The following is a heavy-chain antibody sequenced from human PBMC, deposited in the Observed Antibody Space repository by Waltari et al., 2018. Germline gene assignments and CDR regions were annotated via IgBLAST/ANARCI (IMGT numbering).Heavy chain of an antibody. J-gene: IGHJ6*03. D-gene: IGHD3-3*01. CDR2: FNHRGRT. V-gene: IGHV4-34*01. CDR3: ARANTIFGVIRTWYYMDV. Sequence: QVQLQQWGTGLLKPSETLSLTCVVSGGSFSGYYWSWIRQPPGKGLELIGEFNHRGRTTDTPSLKSGVTISIDTSKSQFSLKLRSVTVADTAVYYCARANTIFGVIRTWYYMDVWGKGTPVTVSS. CDR1: GGSFSGYY.